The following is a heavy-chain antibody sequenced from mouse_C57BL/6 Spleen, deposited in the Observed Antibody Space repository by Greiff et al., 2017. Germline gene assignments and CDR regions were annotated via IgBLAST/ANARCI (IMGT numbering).Heavy chain of an antibody. CDR3: AREGHLPFAY. CDR2: INPNNGGT. V-gene: IGHV1-26*01. CDR1: GYTFTDYY. D-gene: IGHD3-1*01. Sequence: VQLQQSGPELVKPGASVKISCKASGYTFTDYYMNWVKQSHGKSLEWIGDINPNNGGTSYNQKFKGKATLTVDKSSSTAYMELRSLTTEDSAVYYCAREGHLPFAYWGQGTLVTVSA. J-gene: IGHJ3*01.